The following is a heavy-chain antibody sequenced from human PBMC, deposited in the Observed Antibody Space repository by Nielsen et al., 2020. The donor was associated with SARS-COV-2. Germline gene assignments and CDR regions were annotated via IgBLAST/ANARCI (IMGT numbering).Heavy chain of an antibody. CDR1: GFTFSSYE. J-gene: IGHJ6*02. CDR2: ISSSGSTI. CDR3: AREGEQQLVLDYYGMDV. D-gene: IGHD6-13*01. V-gene: IGHV3-48*03. Sequence: GESLKISCAASGFTFSSYEMNWVRQAPGKGLEWVSYISSSGSTIYYADSVKGRFTISRDNAKNSLYLQMNSLRAEDTAVYYCAREGEQQLVLDYYGMDVWGQGTTVTVSS.